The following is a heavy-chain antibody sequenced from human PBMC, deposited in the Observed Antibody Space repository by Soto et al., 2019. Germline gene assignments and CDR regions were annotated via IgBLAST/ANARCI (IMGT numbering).Heavy chain of an antibody. CDR3: ARVTDIVVVPAAWFDP. Sequence: DSGKVCCKASGYTFTSYGISWVRQAPGQGLEWMGWISAYNGNTNYAQKLQGRVTMTTDTSTSTAYMELRSLRSDDTAVYYCARVTDIVVVPAAWFDPWGQGTLVTGS. V-gene: IGHV1-18*04. D-gene: IGHD2-2*01. CDR2: ISAYNGNT. J-gene: IGHJ5*02. CDR1: GYTFTSYG.